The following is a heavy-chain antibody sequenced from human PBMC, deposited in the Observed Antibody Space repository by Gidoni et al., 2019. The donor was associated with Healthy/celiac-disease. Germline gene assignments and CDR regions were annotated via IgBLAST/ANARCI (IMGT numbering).Heavy chain of an antibody. D-gene: IGHD2-2*01. J-gene: IGHJ5*02. CDR3: ARGESIVVVPAARGWFDP. Sequence: QVQLQQWGAGLLKPSETLSLTCAVYGGSFRGYYWSWLRQPPGQGLDWIGEINHSGSTNYNPSLKRRVNIAVDTSKNQFSLKLSSVTAADTAVYYCARGESIVVVPAARGWFDPWGQGTLVTVSS. V-gene: IGHV4-34*01. CDR2: INHSGST. CDR1: GGSFRGYY.